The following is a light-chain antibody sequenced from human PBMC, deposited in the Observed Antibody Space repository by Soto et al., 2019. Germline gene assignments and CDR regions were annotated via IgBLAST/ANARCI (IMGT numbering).Light chain of an antibody. CDR3: SSYTSSSTYAV. CDR1: SSDVGDYNY. Sequence: QSALTQPASVSGSPGQSITISCTGTSSDVGDYNYVSWYQQHPGKAPKLMIYDVSNRPSGVSNRFSGSKSGNTASLTISGIQAEDEADYYCSSYTSSSTYAVFGGGTKVTVL. CDR2: DVS. V-gene: IGLV2-14*01. J-gene: IGLJ2*01.